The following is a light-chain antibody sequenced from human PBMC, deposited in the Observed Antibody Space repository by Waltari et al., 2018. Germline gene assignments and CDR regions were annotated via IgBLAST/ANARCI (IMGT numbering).Light chain of an antibody. CDR3: SSYTSSSSMI. V-gene: IGLV2-14*01. CDR1: SSDVGGYNY. Sequence: QSALTQPASVSGSSGQSITISCTGTSSDVGGYNYASWYQQHPCKAPTLMIYGVSDRPSGVSNRFSGSKSGNTASLTISGLQAEDEADYYCSSYTSSSSMIFGGGTKVTVL. CDR2: GVS. J-gene: IGLJ2*01.